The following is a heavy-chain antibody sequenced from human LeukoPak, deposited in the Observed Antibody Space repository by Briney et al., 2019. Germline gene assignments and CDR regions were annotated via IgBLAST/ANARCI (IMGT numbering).Heavy chain of an antibody. CDR2: IYYSGST. Sequence: LRLSCAASGFTFSSYWMSWIRQPPGKGLEWIGYIYYSGSTYYNPSLKSRVTISVDTSKNQFSLKLSSVTAADTAVYYCARTFRGWYPVDYWGQGTLVTVSS. D-gene: IGHD6-19*01. CDR1: GFTFSSYW. V-gene: IGHV4-30-4*08. J-gene: IGHJ4*02. CDR3: ARTFRGWYPVDY.